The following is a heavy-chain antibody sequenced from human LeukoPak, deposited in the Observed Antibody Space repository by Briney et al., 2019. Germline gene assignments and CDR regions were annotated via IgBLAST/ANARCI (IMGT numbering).Heavy chain of an antibody. Sequence: PSETLSLTCTVSDDSISDYYRGWVRQPPGKGLEWIGYFHNSGTSTYNPSLKSRVTISADTSKNQFSLKLNSLTTADTAVYYCTRGAGWLIDYWGQGILVTVSS. CDR3: TRGAGWLIDY. D-gene: IGHD3-16*01. CDR2: FHNSGTS. CDR1: DDSISDYY. J-gene: IGHJ4*02. V-gene: IGHV4-59*01.